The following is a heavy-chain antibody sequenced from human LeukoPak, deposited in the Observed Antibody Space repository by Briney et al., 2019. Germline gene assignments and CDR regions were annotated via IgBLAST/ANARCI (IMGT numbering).Heavy chain of an antibody. CDR1: GFTFSSYS. J-gene: IGHJ4*02. CDR3: ATGAQNIAVAGDGEYYFDY. CDR2: ISSSSSYI. Sequence: GGSLRLSCAASGFTFSSYSMNWVRQAPGKGLEWVSSISSSSSYIYYADSVKGRFTISRDNAKNSLYLQMNGLRAEDTAVYYCATGAQNIAVAGDGEYYFDYWGQGTLVTVSS. V-gene: IGHV3-21*01. D-gene: IGHD6-19*01.